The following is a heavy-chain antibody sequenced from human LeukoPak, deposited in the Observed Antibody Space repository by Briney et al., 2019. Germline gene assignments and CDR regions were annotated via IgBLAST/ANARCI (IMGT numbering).Heavy chain of an antibody. Sequence: ASVKVACKASGYTFITYGINWMRQAPGQGLEWMAWISPYNGRTDYAPKFQDRVTLTTNTSTGTVFMELRDLTSADTAQYYCGRGGGGSPWSDYWGQGTLVTVSS. D-gene: IGHD2-15*01. CDR1: GYTFITYG. V-gene: IGHV1-18*01. J-gene: IGHJ4*02. CDR2: ISPYNGRT. CDR3: GRGGGGSPWSDY.